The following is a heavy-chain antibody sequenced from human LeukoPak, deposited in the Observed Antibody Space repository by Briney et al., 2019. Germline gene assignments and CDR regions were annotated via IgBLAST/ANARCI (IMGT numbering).Heavy chain of an antibody. CDR2: INPKSGGT. J-gene: IGHJ4*02. CDR1: AYTFIAYY. CDR3: TRGGAWGDREVDY. V-gene: IGHV1-2*02. D-gene: IGHD3-16*01. Sequence: ASVTVSCKASAYTFIAYYMHWVRQAPGQGLEWMGWINPKSGGTKYAEKFQGRVTMTRDTSISTAYMDLSRLTSDDTAVYYCTRGGAWGDREVDYWGQGSLVIVSS.